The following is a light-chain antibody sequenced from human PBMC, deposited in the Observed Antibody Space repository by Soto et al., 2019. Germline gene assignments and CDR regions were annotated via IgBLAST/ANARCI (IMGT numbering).Light chain of an antibody. V-gene: IGLV1-36*01. Sequence: QSVLTQPPSVSEAPRQRVIISCSGSTSNTGNNAVSWYQQLPGKAPKLLIYYDDLLPSGVSDRFSGSKSGTSASLAISGLQSEDEADYYWAAWDDSLDGVVFGGGTKVTVL. CDR2: YDD. CDR3: AAWDDSLDGVV. CDR1: TSNTGNNA. J-gene: IGLJ2*01.